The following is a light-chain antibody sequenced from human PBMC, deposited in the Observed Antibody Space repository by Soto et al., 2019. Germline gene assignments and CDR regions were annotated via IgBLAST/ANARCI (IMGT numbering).Light chain of an antibody. CDR2: DNN. CDR3: GTWDYSLTAFV. Sequence: QSVLTQPPSVSGTPGQRVTISCSGSNSNIVNNFVSWYRQFPGTAPQLLIHDNNKRPSGIPERFSGSKGGSSATLGITGLQTGDEALYYCGTWDYSLTAFVFGGGTKLTVL. CDR1: NSNIVNNF. J-gene: IGLJ2*01. V-gene: IGLV1-51*01.